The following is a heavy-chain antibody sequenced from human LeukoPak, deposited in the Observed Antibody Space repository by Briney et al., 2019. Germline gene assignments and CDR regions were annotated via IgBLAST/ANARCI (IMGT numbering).Heavy chain of an antibody. Sequence: SQTLSLTCTVSDGSISSGSYYWSWIRQPAGKGLEWIGRIYTTGITNYNPSLKTRVTISADTTKNQFSLKLSSVTAADTAVYYCARKQWVEYYSDTWSQGTLVTVSS. CDR2: IYTTGIT. CDR3: ARKQWVEYYSDT. V-gene: IGHV4-61*02. CDR1: DGSISSGSYY. D-gene: IGHD6-19*01. J-gene: IGHJ4*02.